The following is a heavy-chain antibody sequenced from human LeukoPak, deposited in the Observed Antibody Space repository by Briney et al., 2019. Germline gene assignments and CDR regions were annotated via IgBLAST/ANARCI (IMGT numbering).Heavy chain of an antibody. J-gene: IGHJ4*02. V-gene: IGHV1-2*02. CDR2: INPNSGGT. CDR1: GYTFTGYY. D-gene: IGHD6-13*01. CDR3: ARGRSSWYLPVDY. Sequence: ASVKVSCKASGYTFTGYYTHWVRQAPGQGLEWMGWINPNSGGTNYAQKFQGRVTMTRDTSISTAYMELSRLRSDDTAVYYCARGRSSWYLPVDYWGQGTLVTVSS.